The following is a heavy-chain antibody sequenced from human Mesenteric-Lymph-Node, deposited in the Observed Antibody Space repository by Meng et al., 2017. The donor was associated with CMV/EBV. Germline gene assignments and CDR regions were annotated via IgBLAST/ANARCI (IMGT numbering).Heavy chain of an antibody. Sequence: GGSLRLSCAASGFTFSSYSMNWVRQAPGKGLEWVSSISSSSSYIYYADSVKGRFIISRDNAKNSLYLQMTSLRDEDTAVYYCARDRRSYDFWSGYYSPFSPWGQGTLVTVSS. CDR2: ISSSSSYI. V-gene: IGHV3-21*01. CDR3: ARDRRSYDFWSGYYSPFSP. CDR1: GFTFSSYS. J-gene: IGHJ5*02. D-gene: IGHD3-3*01.